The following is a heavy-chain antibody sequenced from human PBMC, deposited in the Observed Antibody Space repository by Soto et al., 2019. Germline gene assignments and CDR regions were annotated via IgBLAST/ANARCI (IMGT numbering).Heavy chain of an antibody. D-gene: IGHD2-15*01. Sequence: EVQLVQSGAEVKKPGESLKISCKGSGYSFTSYWIGWVRQMPGKGMEWMGIIYPGDSDTRYSPSFQGQVTISADKSISTAYLQWSSLKASDTAMYYCARHLIAPTSDYYGMDVWGQGTTVTVSS. V-gene: IGHV5-51*01. J-gene: IGHJ6*02. CDR1: GYSFTSYW. CDR3: ARHLIAPTSDYYGMDV. CDR2: IYPGDSDT.